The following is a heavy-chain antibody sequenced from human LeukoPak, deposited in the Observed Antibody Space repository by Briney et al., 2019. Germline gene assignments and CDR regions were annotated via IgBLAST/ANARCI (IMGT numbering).Heavy chain of an antibody. CDR2: INHSGST. J-gene: IGHJ4*02. CDR1: GGSFSGYY. V-gene: IGHV4-34*01. D-gene: IGHD6-13*01. CDR3: ARGESEQQLVNYYFDY. Sequence: SETLSLTCAVYGGSFSGYYWSWIRQPPGKGLEWIGEINHSGSTNYNPSLKSRVTISVDTSKNQFSLKLSSVTAADTAVYYCARGESEQQLVNYYFDYWGQGTLVTVSS.